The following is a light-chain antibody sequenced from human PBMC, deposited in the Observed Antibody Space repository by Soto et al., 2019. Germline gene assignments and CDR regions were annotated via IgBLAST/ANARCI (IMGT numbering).Light chain of an antibody. CDR1: QGISSW. CDR2: AAS. CDR3: QQANTFPLT. Sequence: DIQMTQSQTSVAASVGHRITICCRASQGISSWLAWYQQKTGKAPKLLIYAASSLQSGVPSRFSGSGYGTHFTLTISSLQPEDFATYYCQQANTFPLTFGQGTRLEI. J-gene: IGKJ5*01. V-gene: IGKV1D-12*01.